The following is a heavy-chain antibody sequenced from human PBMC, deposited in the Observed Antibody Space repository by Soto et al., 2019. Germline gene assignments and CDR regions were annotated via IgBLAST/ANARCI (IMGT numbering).Heavy chain of an antibody. V-gene: IGHV3-74*01. CDR1: GFTFSTYW. CDR2: IKTDGTYA. Sequence: EVQLVESGGDLVQPGGSLRLSCAASGFTFSTYWMHWVRQAPGKGLLWVSRIKTDGTYATYADSVKGRFTIFRDNAKNTLYLQMNSLRVEDAAVYYCAAGGSGYYANWGQGTLVTVSS. J-gene: IGHJ4*02. CDR3: AAGGSGYYAN. D-gene: IGHD3-22*01.